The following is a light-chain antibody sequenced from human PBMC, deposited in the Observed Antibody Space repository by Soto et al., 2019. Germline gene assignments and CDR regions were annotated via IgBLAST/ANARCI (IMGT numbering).Light chain of an antibody. CDR3: SSDAGSINLI. J-gene: IGLJ2*01. Sequence: QSALTQPPSASGSPGQSVTISCTGTSSDVGAYNYVSWYQQHPGKAPKLMIYEVSKRPSGVPDRFSGSKSGNTASLTVSGHEAEDEADYYCSSDAGSINLIFGGGTKLTVL. V-gene: IGLV2-8*01. CDR1: SSDVGAYNY. CDR2: EVS.